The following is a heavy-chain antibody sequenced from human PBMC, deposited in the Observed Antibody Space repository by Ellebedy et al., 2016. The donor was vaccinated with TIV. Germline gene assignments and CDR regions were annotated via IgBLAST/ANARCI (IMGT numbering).Heavy chain of an antibody. CDR1: GDSMRTYL. CDR2: ISTTGRM. J-gene: IGHJ4*02. D-gene: IGHD4-23*01. CDR3: VRDDTVGNFDY. V-gene: IGHV4-4*07. Sequence: MPSETLSLTCSVSGDSMRTYLWTWIRQSAGKGLEWLGRISTTGRMSHNPSLESRVSITVDTSKNQFSLILRSVTAADTAVYFCVRDDTVGNFDYWGQGAPVIVSS.